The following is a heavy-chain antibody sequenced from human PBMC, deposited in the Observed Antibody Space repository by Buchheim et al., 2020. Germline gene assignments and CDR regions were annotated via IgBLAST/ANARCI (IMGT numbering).Heavy chain of an antibody. CDR1: GFTFSSYG. J-gene: IGHJ4*02. Sequence: QVHLEESGGAAVQPGRSLRLSCAASGFTFSSYGMHWVRQAPGKGLEWVAVISYDGSNKYYADSVKGRFTISRDISKNTLYLEMNSLRAEDTAVYYCAKMGGGIAAAGTWSGAHYFDCWGQGTL. D-gene: IGHD6-13*01. V-gene: IGHV3-30*18. CDR3: AKMGGGIAAAGTWSGAHYFDC. CDR2: ISYDGSNK.